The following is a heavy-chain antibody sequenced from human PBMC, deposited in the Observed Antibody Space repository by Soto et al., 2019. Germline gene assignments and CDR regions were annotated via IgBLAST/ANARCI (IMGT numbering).Heavy chain of an antibody. D-gene: IGHD3-16*01. CDR3: ARDKMIYDYGLGLYDY. CDR2: ISGYNGKT. J-gene: IGHJ4*02. CDR1: GYTFTSFG. Sequence: SVKVSCKTSGYTFTSFGVSWVRQALGQGLEWMGWISGYNGKTKYAQTLQGRVTMTADTSTSTVYLELRGLRPDDTAVDFCARDKMIYDYGLGLYDYWGKGSTVT. V-gene: IGHV1-18*04.